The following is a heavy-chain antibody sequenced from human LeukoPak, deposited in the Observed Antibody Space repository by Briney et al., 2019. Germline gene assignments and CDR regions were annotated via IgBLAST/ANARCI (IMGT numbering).Heavy chain of an antibody. CDR3: ARQSSSGCFDY. Sequence: GGSLRLSCAASGFTFSSYWIHWVCQAPGKGLVWVSRINSDGSSTGYADSVKGRFTISRDNAKNTLYLQMNSLRVEDTAVYYCARQSSSGCFDYWGQGTLVTVSS. D-gene: IGHD6-19*01. CDR2: INSDGSST. CDR1: GFTFSSYW. V-gene: IGHV3-74*01. J-gene: IGHJ4*02.